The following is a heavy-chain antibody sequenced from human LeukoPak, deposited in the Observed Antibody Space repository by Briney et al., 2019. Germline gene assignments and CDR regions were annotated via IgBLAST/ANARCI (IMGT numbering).Heavy chain of an antibody. D-gene: IGHD5-24*01. CDR2: KSDGGRD. Sequence: PSETLSLTCTVSGDSISTYYWSWIRQPPGKGLEWIGYKSDGGRDLHNPSLKSRVTISVDASEKQFSLSLRSVTAADTAMYYCARTTRVAPDGRAEYFQHWGQGTLVIVSS. CDR1: GDSISTYY. V-gene: IGHV4-59*01. CDR3: ARTTRVAPDGRAEYFQH. J-gene: IGHJ1*01.